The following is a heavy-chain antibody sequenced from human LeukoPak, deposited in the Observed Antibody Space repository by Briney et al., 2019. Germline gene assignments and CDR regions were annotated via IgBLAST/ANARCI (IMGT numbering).Heavy chain of an antibody. Sequence: SETLSLTCAVYGGSFSGYYWSWIRQPPGKGLEWIGEINHSGSTNYNPSLKSRVTISVDTSKDQFSLKLSSVTAADTAVYYCARASMVRGVIVYWGQGTLVTVSS. J-gene: IGHJ4*02. CDR1: GGSFSGYY. CDR3: ARASMVRGVIVY. CDR2: INHSGST. D-gene: IGHD3-10*01. V-gene: IGHV4-34*01.